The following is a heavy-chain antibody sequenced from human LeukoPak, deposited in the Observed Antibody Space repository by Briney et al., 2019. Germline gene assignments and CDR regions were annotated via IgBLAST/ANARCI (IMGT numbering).Heavy chain of an antibody. CDR2: INWNGGST. J-gene: IGHJ4*02. Sequence: GGSLRLSCAASGFTFDDYGMSWVRQAPGKGLEWVSGINWNGGSTGYADSVKGRFTISRDNAKNSLYLQMNSLRAEDTAVYYCAATYYYGSGSGGGFDYWGQGTLVTVSS. D-gene: IGHD3-10*01. CDR3: AATYYYGSGSGGGFDY. CDR1: GFTFDDYG. V-gene: IGHV3-20*04.